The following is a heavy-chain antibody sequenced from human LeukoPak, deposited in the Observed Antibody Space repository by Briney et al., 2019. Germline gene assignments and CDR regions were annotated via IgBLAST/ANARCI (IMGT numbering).Heavy chain of an antibody. CDR2: IWYDGSVR. Sequence: PGGSLRLSCAASGFAFSTYGMHWVRQAPGKGLEWVALIWYDGSVRNYADSVKGRFTISRDNSKNTLYLEMNSLRAEDTALYYCVKDRGSTWVLVSFDSWGQGTPVTASS. V-gene: IGHV3-33*06. CDR3: VKDRGSTWVLVSFDS. J-gene: IGHJ4*02. CDR1: GFAFSTYG. D-gene: IGHD6-13*01.